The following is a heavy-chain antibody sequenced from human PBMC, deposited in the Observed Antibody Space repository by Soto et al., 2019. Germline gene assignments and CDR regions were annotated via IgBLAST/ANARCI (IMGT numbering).Heavy chain of an antibody. D-gene: IGHD3-3*01. J-gene: IGHJ3*02. V-gene: IGHV1-24*01. CDR2: FDPEDGET. CDR1: GYTLTELS. Sequence: ASVKVSCKVSGYTLTELSMHWVRQAPGKGLEWMGGFDPEDGETIYAQKFQGRVTMTEDTSTDTAYMELSSLRSADTAVYYCATFTYYDFWSDRGPSEAFDIWGQGTMVTVAS. CDR3: ATFTYYDFWSDRGPSEAFDI.